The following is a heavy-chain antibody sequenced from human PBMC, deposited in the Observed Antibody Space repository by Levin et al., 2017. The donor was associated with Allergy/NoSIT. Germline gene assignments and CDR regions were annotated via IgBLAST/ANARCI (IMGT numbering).Heavy chain of an antibody. CDR1: GFTFDDYA. V-gene: IGHV3-9*01. D-gene: IGHD2-15*01. Sequence: SLKISCAASGFTFDDYAMHWVRQAPGKGLEWVSGISWNSGSIGYADSVKGRFTISRDNAKNSLYLQMNSLRAEDTALYYCAKDRICSGGSCYGYFDLWGRGTLVTVSS. J-gene: IGHJ2*01. CDR2: ISWNSGSI. CDR3: AKDRICSGGSCYGYFDL.